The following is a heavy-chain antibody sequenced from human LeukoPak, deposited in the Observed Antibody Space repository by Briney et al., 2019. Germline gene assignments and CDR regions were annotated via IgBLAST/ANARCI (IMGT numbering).Heavy chain of an antibody. V-gene: IGHV1-2*02. CDR3: ARGGYSGYETIDY. Sequence: ASAKVSCKASGYTFTGYYMHWVRQAPGQGLEWMGWINPNNGGTKYAHKFQGGVTMSTDTSISTAYMELSRLRSDDTAFYYCARGGYSGYETIDYWGQGTLVTVSS. D-gene: IGHD5-12*01. CDR1: GYTFTGYY. CDR2: INPNNGGT. J-gene: IGHJ4*02.